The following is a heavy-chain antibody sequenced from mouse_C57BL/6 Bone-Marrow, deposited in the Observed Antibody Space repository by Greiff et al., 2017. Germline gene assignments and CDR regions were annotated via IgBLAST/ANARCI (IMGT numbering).Heavy chain of an antibody. CDR1: GFTFSSYA. CDR3: TREDWDY. D-gene: IGHD4-1*01. CDR2: ISSGGDYI. Sequence: VKLVESGEGLVKPGGSLSLSCAASGFTFSSYAMSWVRQTLEKRLVWVAYISSGGDYIDYTDTVKGRFTISRDNARNTLYLQMSSLKAEDTAMYYCTREDWDYWGQGTTLTVSS. V-gene: IGHV5-9-1*02. J-gene: IGHJ2*01.